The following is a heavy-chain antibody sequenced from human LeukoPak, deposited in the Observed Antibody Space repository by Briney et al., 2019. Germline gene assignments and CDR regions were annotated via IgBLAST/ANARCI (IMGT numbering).Heavy chain of an antibody. CDR1: GLSLSSKY. Sequence: GGSLSLSCAASGLSLSSKYMNWVPHAPGKGLEWVSLLYIVDTTYSEDSLNGRFTISRDSSKNTVYLQMNSLGAEDTAVYYCAARDCSTTGCHGGLFDYWGQGTLVTVSS. D-gene: IGHD1-1*01. V-gene: IGHV3-53*01. CDR2: LYIVDTT. J-gene: IGHJ4*02. CDR3: AARDCSTTGCHGGLFDY.